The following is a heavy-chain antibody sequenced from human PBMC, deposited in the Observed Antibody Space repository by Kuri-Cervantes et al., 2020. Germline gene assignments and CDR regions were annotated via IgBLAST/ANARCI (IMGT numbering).Heavy chain of an antibody. CDR1: GFTFGTYW. D-gene: IGHD6-19*01. CDR3: AKGRSQWLDYGMDV. CDR2: ISSDGSET. J-gene: IGHJ6*02. Sequence: GESLKISCGASGFTFGTYWMSWVRQTPGKGLEWVAYISSDGSETKCVDSVKGRFTISRDNSKNTLYLQMNSLRAEDTAVYYCAKGRSQWLDYGMDVWGQGTTVTVSS. V-gene: IGHV3-7*03.